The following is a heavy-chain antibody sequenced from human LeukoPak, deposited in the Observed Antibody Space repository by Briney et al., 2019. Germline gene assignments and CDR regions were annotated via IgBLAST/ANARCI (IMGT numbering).Heavy chain of an antibody. Sequence: SETLSLTCTVSGGSISSYYWSWIRQPPGKGLEWIGYIYYSGSTNYNPSLKSRVTISVDTSKNQFSLKLSSVTAADTAVYYCVGSSWYYYFDYWGQGTLVTVSS. CDR3: VGSSWYYYFDY. CDR1: GGSISSYY. D-gene: IGHD6-13*01. J-gene: IGHJ4*02. CDR2: IYYSGST. V-gene: IGHV4-59*08.